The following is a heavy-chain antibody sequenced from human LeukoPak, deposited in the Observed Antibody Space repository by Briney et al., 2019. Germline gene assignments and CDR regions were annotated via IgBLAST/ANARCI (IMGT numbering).Heavy chain of an antibody. CDR1: GFTFSSYG. V-gene: IGHV3-33*06. CDR3: AKARGSYYGSGSYDGTDS. CDR2: IWYDGSNK. Sequence: PGRSLRLSCAASGFTFSSYGMHWVRQAPGKGLEWGAVIWYDGSNKYYADSVKGRFTISRDNSKNTLYLQMSSLRAEDTAVYYCAKARGSYYGSGSYDGTDSWGQGTLVTVSS. D-gene: IGHD3-10*01. J-gene: IGHJ4*02.